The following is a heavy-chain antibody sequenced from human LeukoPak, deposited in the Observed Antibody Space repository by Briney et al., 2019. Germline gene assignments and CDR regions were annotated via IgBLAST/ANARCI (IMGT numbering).Heavy chain of an antibody. D-gene: IGHD3-9*01. CDR2: INPNSGGT. V-gene: IGHV1-2*02. J-gene: IGHJ3*02. Sequence: ASVKLSCKASGYTFTGYYMHWVRQAPGQRLGWMGWINPNSGGTNYAQKFQGRVTMTRDTSISTAYMELSRLRSDDTAVYYCASSWSILTGYYRSSYDAFDIWGQGTMVTVSS. CDR3: ASSWSILTGYYRSSYDAFDI. CDR1: GYTFTGYY.